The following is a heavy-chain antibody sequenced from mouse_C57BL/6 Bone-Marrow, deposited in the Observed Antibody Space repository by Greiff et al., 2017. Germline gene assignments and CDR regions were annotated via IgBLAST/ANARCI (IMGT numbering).Heavy chain of an antibody. CDR2: IDPSYSYT. V-gene: IGHV1-59*01. Sequence: QVQLQQPGAELVRPGTSVKLSCKASGYTFTSYWMHWVKQRHGQGLEWIGVIDPSYSYTNYNQTFKGKATLTVDTSSSTAYMRLSSLTSEDSAVAYCARGYYSNPFAYWGQGTLVTVSA. CDR1: GYTFTSYW. CDR3: ARGYYSNPFAY. J-gene: IGHJ3*01. D-gene: IGHD2-5*01.